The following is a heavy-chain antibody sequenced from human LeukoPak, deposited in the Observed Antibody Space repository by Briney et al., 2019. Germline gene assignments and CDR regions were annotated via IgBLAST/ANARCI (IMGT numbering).Heavy chain of an antibody. CDR2: INHSGST. CDR1: GGSFSGCY. J-gene: IGHJ1*01. Sequence: SETLSLTCAVYGGSFSGCYWSWIRQPPGKGLEWIGEINHSGSTNYNPSLKSRVTISVGTSKNQFSLKLSSVTAADTAVYYCARGARYSYGLNRGVFQHWGQGTLVTVSS. V-gene: IGHV4-34*01. CDR3: ARGARYSYGLNRGVFQH. D-gene: IGHD5-18*01.